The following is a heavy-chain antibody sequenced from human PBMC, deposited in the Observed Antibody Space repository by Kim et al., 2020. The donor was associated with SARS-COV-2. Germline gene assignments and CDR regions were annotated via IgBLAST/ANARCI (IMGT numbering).Heavy chain of an antibody. CDR2: IKQDESEK. CDR3: ARGRRPPDY. CDR1: GFTFTSYW. J-gene: IGHJ4*02. Sequence: GGSLRLSCVASGFTFTSYWMTWVRQAPGKGLEWVANIKQDESEKYYVDSVKGRFTISRDNAKNSLYLQMNRLRVEDTAVYYCARGRRPPDYWGQGTLVTVSS. V-gene: IGHV3-7*01.